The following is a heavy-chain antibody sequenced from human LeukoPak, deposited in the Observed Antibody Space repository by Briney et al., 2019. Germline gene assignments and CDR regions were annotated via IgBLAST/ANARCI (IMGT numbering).Heavy chain of an antibody. V-gene: IGHV3-9*01. Sequence: GGSLRLSCAASGFTFSSYAMSWVRQAPGKGLEWVSGINWNSGSIAYGDSVKGRFTISRDNAKNSLYLQMNSLRPEDTALYYCAKLGSYDSSGYAFDYWGQGTLVTVSS. D-gene: IGHD3-22*01. CDR2: INWNSGSI. J-gene: IGHJ4*02. CDR1: GFTFSSYA. CDR3: AKLGSYDSSGYAFDY.